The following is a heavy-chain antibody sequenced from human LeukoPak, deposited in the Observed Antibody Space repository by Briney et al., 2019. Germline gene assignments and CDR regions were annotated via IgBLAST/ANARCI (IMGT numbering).Heavy chain of an antibody. Sequence: SETLSPTCTASGGSISSGGYYWSWIRQRPGKGLEWIGYIYYSGSTYYNPSLKSRVTISVDTSKNQFSLKLSSVTAADTAVYYCARTPPMGGSGWYLGAFDIWGQGTMVTVSS. CDR3: ARTPPMGGSGWYLGAFDI. CDR1: GGSISSGGYY. V-gene: IGHV4-31*03. J-gene: IGHJ3*02. CDR2: IYYSGST. D-gene: IGHD6-19*01.